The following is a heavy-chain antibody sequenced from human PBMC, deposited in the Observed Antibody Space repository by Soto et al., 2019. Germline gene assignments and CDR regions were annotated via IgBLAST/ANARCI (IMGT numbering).Heavy chain of an antibody. CDR1: GGTFSSYA. J-gene: IGHJ6*02. V-gene: IGHV1-69*01. CDR2: IIPIFGTA. D-gene: IGHD3-10*01. CDR3: ARGLLTYDYVSGGLIWYAMDV. Sequence: QVQLVQSGAEVKKPGSSVKVSCKASGGTFSSYAISWVRQAPGQGLEWMGGIIPIFGTANYAQKFQGRVTITADESTSTAYMGLSTLRSEDTAVYYCARGLLTYDYVSGGLIWYAMDVWGQGTTVTVSS.